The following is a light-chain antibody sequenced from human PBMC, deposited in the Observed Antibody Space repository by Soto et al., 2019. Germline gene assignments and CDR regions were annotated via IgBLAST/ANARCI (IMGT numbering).Light chain of an antibody. J-gene: IGLJ2*01. V-gene: IGLV4-60*02. Sequence: QSVLTQSSSASASLGSSVNLTCSLSSGHSSYTIAWHQQKPGKAPRFLMKLEDGGSYTKGSGVPDRFSGSSSGADRYLTISNFQFEDEADYYCETWDSNSVLFGGGTKLTVL. CDR1: SGHSSYT. CDR3: ETWDSNSVL. CDR2: LEDGGSY.